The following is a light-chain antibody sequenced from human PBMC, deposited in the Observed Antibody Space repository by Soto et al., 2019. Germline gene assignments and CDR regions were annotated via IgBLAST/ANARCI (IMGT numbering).Light chain of an antibody. CDR2: GAS. Sequence: EIVMTQSPATLSVSPGERATLSSRASQSVSSNLAWYQQKPGQAPRLLIHGASTRATGIPARFSGGGSGTEFTLTISSLQSEDFAVYYCQRYNNWPPWTVGQGTKVEIK. CDR3: QRYNNWPPWT. V-gene: IGKV3-15*01. CDR1: QSVSSN. J-gene: IGKJ1*01.